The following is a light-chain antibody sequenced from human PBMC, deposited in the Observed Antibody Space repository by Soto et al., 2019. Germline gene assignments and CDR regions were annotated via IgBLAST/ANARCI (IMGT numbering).Light chain of an antibody. Sequence: QSALTQPASVSGSPGQSITISCTGTSSDIGAYNYVSWYQQHPGKAPKLIISEVSDRPSGVSNRFSGSKSGHTASLTISGLQAEDEADYFCTSYSTTNTLWVFGGGTQLTVL. CDR1: SSDIGAYNY. CDR3: TSYSTTNTLWV. J-gene: IGLJ3*02. CDR2: EVS. V-gene: IGLV2-14*01.